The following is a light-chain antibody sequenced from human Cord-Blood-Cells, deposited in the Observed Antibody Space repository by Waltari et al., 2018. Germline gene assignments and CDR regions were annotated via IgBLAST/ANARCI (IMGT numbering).Light chain of an antibody. CDR3: QQYYSTPLT. CDR1: QSVLYSSKNKNY. CDR2: WAS. Sequence: DIVMTQSPDSLAVSLGERATIKCKSIQSVLYSSKNKNYLAWYQQKPGKPPKLLIYWASTRESGVPDRFSGSGSGTDFTLTISSLQAEDVAVYYCQQYYSTPLTFGGGTKVEIK. V-gene: IGKV4-1*01. J-gene: IGKJ4*01.